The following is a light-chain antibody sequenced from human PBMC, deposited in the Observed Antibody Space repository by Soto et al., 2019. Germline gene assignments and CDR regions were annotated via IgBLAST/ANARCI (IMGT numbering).Light chain of an antibody. CDR3: QQANSLPWT. J-gene: IGKJ1*01. CDR1: QGIGSW. V-gene: IGKV1-12*01. Sequence: DIQMTQSPSSVSASVGDRVTITCRASQGIGSWLAWYQQKPGKAPKLLIYGALSLESGVPSRFSGSVSGTDFTLTISSLQPEDSGTYYCQQANSLPWTFGQGTKVEIK. CDR2: GAL.